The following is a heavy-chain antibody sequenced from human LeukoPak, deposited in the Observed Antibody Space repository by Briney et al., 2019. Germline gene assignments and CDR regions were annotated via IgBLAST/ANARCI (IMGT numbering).Heavy chain of an antibody. CDR3: ATGSSWYFEY. D-gene: IGHD6-13*01. CDR2: CSSSSYI. V-gene: IGHV3-21*01. Sequence: PGGSLRLSCAASGFTFSNYNMNWVRQAPGKGLEWASSCSSSSYIYYADSVKGRFTISRDNAKNSLYLQMNSLRAEDTAVYYCATGSSWYFEYWGQGTLVTVSS. J-gene: IGHJ4*02. CDR1: GFTFSNYN.